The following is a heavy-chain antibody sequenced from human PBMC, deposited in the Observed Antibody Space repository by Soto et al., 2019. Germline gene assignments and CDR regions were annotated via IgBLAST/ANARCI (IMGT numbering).Heavy chain of an antibody. D-gene: IGHD3-3*01. J-gene: IGHJ4*02. Sequence: ASVKVSCKTSGYTSSNYDVSWVRQAPGQGLEWMGRISAYNNHTNYALNFQGRVTLTTDTSTSTAYMELRSLRSDDTAVYYCARVGGFYDFWSGYKKVDYWGQGTLVTVSS. V-gene: IGHV1-18*01. CDR2: ISAYNNHT. CDR3: ARVGGFYDFWSGYKKVDY. CDR1: GYTSSNYD.